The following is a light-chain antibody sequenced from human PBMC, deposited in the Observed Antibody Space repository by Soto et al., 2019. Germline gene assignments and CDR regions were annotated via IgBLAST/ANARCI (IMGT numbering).Light chain of an antibody. J-gene: IGKJ4*01. CDR2: DAS. V-gene: IGKV3-11*01. CDR1: QSVNTY. CDR3: QQRSNWPLT. Sequence: EIVLTQSPATLSLSPGERATLSCRASQSVNTYLAWYRQRPGQAPRLLMYDASNRATGIPARFSGRGSGTDFTLTIDSLEPEDFAVYYCQQRSNWPLTFGGGTKVEIK.